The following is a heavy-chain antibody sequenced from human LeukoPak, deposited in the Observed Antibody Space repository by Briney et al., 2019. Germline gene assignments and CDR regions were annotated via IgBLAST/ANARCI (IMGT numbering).Heavy chain of an antibody. J-gene: IGHJ4*02. D-gene: IGHD6-19*01. CDR3: ARGHRTASGWYSYNY. Sequence: SETLSLTCAVYGGSFSGYYWSWIRQPPGKGLEWIGEINHSGSTNYNPSLKSRVTISVDTSKSQFSLKLSSVTAADTAVYYCARGHRTASGWYSYNYWGQGTLVTVSS. CDR1: GGSFSGYY. CDR2: INHSGST. V-gene: IGHV4-34*01.